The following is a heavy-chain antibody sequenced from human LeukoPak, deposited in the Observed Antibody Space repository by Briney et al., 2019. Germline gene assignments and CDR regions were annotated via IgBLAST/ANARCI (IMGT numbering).Heavy chain of an antibody. CDR1: GGSISNQY. D-gene: IGHD4/OR15-4a*01. J-gene: IGHJ4*02. CDR2: IYGSGST. V-gene: IGHV4-59*08. CDR3: AGHGAPGVY. Sequence: PSETLSLTCAASGGSISNQYWSWIRQPPGKGLEWIGYIYGSGSTNYNPSLKSRVTISVDTSKDQCSLKLSSVTAAHTAVYYCAGHGAPGVYSGQGTLVTASS.